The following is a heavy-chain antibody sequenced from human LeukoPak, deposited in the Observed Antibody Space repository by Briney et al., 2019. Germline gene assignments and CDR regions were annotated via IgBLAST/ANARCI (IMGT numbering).Heavy chain of an antibody. CDR3: AYRKITSAWSDP. CDR1: GDMFATYW. J-gene: IGHJ5*02. Sequence: GESLKISCKGSGDMFATYWIGWVRQLPGKGLEWMGVIYPGDSRTRYNPSLQGQVTFSADKSISTAYLQWSSLKASGTAIYYCAYRKITSAWSDPWGQGTLVTVS. D-gene: IGHD2-2*01. V-gene: IGHV5-51*01. CDR2: IYPGDSRT.